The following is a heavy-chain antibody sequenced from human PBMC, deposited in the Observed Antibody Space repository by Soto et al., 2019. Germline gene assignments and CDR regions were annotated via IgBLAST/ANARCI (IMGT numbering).Heavy chain of an antibody. D-gene: IGHD2-15*01. J-gene: IGHJ5*02. CDR3: ARVPGYCSGGSCKQAGWFDP. CDR1: GFTFSSYA. Sequence: PVGSLRLSCAASGFTFSSYAMSWVRQAPGKGLEWVSILTGSGGSTYYADSVKGRFTISRDNSKNTLYLQMNSLRVEDTAVYYCARVPGYCSGGSCKQAGWFDPWGQGTLVTVSS. CDR2: LTGSGGST. V-gene: IGHV3-23*01.